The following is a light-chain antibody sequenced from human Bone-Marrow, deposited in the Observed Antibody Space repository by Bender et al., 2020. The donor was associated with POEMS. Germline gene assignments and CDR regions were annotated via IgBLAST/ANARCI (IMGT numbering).Light chain of an antibody. CDR1: DLGDKY. Sequence: SYEVTQPPSVSVSPGQTASITCSGDDLGDKYVAWYQQKPGQSPVLVIYQDTKRPSGIPERFSGSNSGNTATLTISGTQARVGADYSGQAWKTYLVFFGGGTNLTV. CDR3: QAWKTYLVF. J-gene: IGLJ2*01. CDR2: QDT. V-gene: IGLV3-1*01.